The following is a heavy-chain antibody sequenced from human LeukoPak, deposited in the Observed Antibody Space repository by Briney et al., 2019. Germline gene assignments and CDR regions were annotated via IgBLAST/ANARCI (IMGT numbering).Heavy chain of an antibody. Sequence: SETLSLTCTVSGGSFRSYYWTWVRQPPGKELEWLGYIYYTGTTNYNASLISGRTILIKTSKNHLSHKLSSVTAADTAVYYCAREVTGTSGSFDYWGQGALVTVSS. CDR2: IYYTGTT. CDR1: GGSFRSYY. V-gene: IGHV4-59*01. D-gene: IGHD6-19*01. J-gene: IGHJ4*02. CDR3: AREVTGTSGSFDY.